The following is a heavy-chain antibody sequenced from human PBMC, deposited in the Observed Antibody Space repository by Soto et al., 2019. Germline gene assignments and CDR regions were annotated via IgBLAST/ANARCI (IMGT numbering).Heavy chain of an antibody. Sequence: SETLSLTCAVSGGSISSGGYSWSWIRQPPGKGLEWIGYIYHSGSTYYNPSLKSRVTISVDRSKNQFSLKLSSVTAADTAVYYCARDPSLGGMDVWGQGTTVTVSS. CDR2: IYHSGST. CDR3: ARDPSLGGMDV. CDR1: GGSISSGGYS. D-gene: IGHD3-16*01. J-gene: IGHJ6*02. V-gene: IGHV4-30-2*01.